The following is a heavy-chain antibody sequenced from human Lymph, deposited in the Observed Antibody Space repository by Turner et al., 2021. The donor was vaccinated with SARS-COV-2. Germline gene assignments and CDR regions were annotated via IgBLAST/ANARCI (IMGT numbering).Heavy chain of an antibody. Sequence: QVQLVESGGGVVQPGRSLKLSCAASGFTFSSYGMHWVRQAPGKGLEWVAVIWYDGSNKYYADSVKGRFTISRDNSKNTLYVQMNSLRAEDTAVYYCARESDYGGNGQGLYYWGQGTLVTVSS. CDR3: ARESDYGGNGQGLYY. CDR2: IWYDGSNK. D-gene: IGHD4-17*01. V-gene: IGHV3-33*01. J-gene: IGHJ4*02. CDR1: GFTFSSYG.